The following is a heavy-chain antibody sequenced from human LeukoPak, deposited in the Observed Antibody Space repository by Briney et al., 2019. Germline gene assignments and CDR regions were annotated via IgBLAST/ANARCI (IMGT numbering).Heavy chain of an antibody. CDR1: GYRFTSYW. Sequence: GESLKISFKGSGYRFTSYWIGWVRQMPGKGLEWMGIIYPGDSDTRYSTSFQGQVTISADKSISTAYLQWSSLKASDTAMYYCARHLSGLDLYYFDYWGQGTLVTVSS. CDR3: ARHLSGLDLYYFDY. V-gene: IGHV5-51*01. D-gene: IGHD1-1*01. J-gene: IGHJ4*02. CDR2: IYPGDSDT.